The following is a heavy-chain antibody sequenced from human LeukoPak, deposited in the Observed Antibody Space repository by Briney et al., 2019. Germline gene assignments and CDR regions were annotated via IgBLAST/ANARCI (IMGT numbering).Heavy chain of an antibody. V-gene: IGHV3-23*01. D-gene: IGHD3-22*01. CDR3: AKGSYYYDSADYFDY. Sequence: EGSLRLSCAASGFTFSSYAMSWVRQAPGKGLEWVSTLSGSGGNTYYADSVKGRVTISRDNSKNTLYLQMNSLRAEDTAVYHCAKGSYYYDSADYFDYWGQGTLVTVSS. CDR2: LSGSGGNT. J-gene: IGHJ4*02. CDR1: GFTFSSYA.